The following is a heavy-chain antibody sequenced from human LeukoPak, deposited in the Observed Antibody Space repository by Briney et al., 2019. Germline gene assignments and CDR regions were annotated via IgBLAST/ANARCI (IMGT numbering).Heavy chain of an antibody. CDR3: ARQVDYYDSSGHIDF. Sequence: PSETLSLTCTVSGGSISSGSYYWSWIRQPAGKGLEWIGRIYTSGSTNYNPSLKSRVTISVDTSKNQFSLRLNSVTAADTAVYYCARQVDYYDSSGHIDFWGQGTLVTVSS. J-gene: IGHJ4*02. CDR1: GGSISSGSYY. CDR2: IYTSGST. V-gene: IGHV4-61*02. D-gene: IGHD3-22*01.